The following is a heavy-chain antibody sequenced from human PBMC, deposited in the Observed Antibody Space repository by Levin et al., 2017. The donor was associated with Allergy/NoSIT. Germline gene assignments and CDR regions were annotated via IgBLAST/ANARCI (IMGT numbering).Heavy chain of an antibody. J-gene: IGHJ5*02. V-gene: IGHV1-46*01. CDR1: GYTFINYY. Sequence: KAGGSLRLSCKAFGYTFINYYIHWVRQAPGQGLERMGVINPSGGSTTYAQKFQGRVTMTRDTSTSTVYMEVSSLRSDDTAVYYCAREVATRAYYDLLTGPHPVDPWGQGTLVTVSS. D-gene: IGHD3-9*01. CDR3: AREVATRAYYDLLTGPHPVDP. CDR2: INPSGGST.